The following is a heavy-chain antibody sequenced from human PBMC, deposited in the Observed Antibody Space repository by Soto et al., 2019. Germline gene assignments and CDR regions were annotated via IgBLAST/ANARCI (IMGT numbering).Heavy chain of an antibody. CDR3: AKDLFNLIYGPDAFDI. V-gene: IGHV3-23*01. Sequence: GGSLRLSCAASGFTFTNYGMSWVRQAPGKGLEWVSTISGSGSSTYYADSVKGRFTISRDNSKNTLHLQMNSLRAEDTAVFYCAKDLFNLIYGPDAFDIWGQGTMVTV. J-gene: IGHJ3*02. D-gene: IGHD1-7*01. CDR1: GFTFTNYG. CDR2: ISGSGSST.